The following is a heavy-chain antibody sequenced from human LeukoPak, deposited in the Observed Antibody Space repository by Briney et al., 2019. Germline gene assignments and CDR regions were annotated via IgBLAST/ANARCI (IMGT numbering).Heavy chain of an antibody. CDR3: ARKLERRDDC. Sequence: GGSLRLSCAASGLTFSSYSMNWVRQAPGKGLEWVSSISSSSSYIYYADSVKGRFTISRDNAKNSLYLQMNSLRAEDTAVYYCARKLERRDDCWGQGTLVTVSS. CDR2: ISSSSSYI. D-gene: IGHD1-1*01. V-gene: IGHV3-21*01. CDR1: GLTFSSYS. J-gene: IGHJ4*02.